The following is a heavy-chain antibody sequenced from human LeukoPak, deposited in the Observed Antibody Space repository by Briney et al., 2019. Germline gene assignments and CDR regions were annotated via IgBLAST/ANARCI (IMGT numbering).Heavy chain of an antibody. CDR1: DGSVPSYY. J-gene: IGHJ4*02. D-gene: IGHD4-17*01. V-gene: IGHV4-34*01. CDR2: INRSGSI. Sequence: SESLSLTCTVSDGSVPSYYWSWIRQPPGKGLDCIGEINRSGSIYYNPSLKSRVTISVDTSKNQFSLKISSVTAADTAVYYCALGDNYGDYEVDYWGQGTLVTVSS. CDR3: ALGDNYGDYEVDY.